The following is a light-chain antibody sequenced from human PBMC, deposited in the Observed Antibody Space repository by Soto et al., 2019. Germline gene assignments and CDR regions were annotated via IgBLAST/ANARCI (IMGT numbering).Light chain of an antibody. CDR2: EVS. CDR3: SSYSTTSTAV. J-gene: IGLJ1*01. Sequence: QSALTQPASVAGSPGQSITISCTGTSRDVGAFYYVSWYQQHPGKAPKLMISEVSSRPSGVSYRFSGSKSGHTVSLTISGLQAEDEADYCSSSYSTTSTAVFGTGTKGTVL. CDR1: SRDVGAFYY. V-gene: IGLV2-14*01.